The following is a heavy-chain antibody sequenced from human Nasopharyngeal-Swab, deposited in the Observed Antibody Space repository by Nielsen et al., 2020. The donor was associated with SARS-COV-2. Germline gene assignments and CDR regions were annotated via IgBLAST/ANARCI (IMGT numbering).Heavy chain of an antibody. V-gene: IGHV4-61*02. J-gene: IGHJ4*02. CDR3: ARASSYYDSSGYYSALDY. D-gene: IGHD3-22*01. Sequence: SETLPLTCTVSGRSISSRSYYWSWIRQPAGKGLEWIGRIYTSGSTNYNPSLKSRVTISVDTSKNQFSLKLSSVTAADTAVYYCARASSYYDSSGYYSALDYWGQGTLVTVSS. CDR1: GRSISSRSYY. CDR2: IYTSGST.